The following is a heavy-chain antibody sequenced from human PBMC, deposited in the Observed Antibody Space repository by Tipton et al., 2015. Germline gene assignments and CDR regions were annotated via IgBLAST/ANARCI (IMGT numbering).Heavy chain of an antibody. D-gene: IGHD1-26*01. CDR3: ATGFGGSSLGAFDI. J-gene: IGHJ3*02. CDR2: ISGSGGST. V-gene: IGHV3-23*01. CDR1: GFTFSSYA. Sequence: GPLRLSCAASGFTFSSYAMSWVRQAPGKGLEWVSAISGSGGSTYYADSVKGRFTISRDNSKNTLYLQMNSLRAEDTAVYYCATGFGGSSLGAFDIWGQGTMVTVSS.